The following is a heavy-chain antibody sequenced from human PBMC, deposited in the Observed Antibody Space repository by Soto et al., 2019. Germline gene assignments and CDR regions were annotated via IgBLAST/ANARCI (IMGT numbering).Heavy chain of an antibody. CDR3: ARDPLFGGGYDLRGFWDY. D-gene: IGHD5-12*01. J-gene: IGHJ4*02. V-gene: IGHV1-46*03. CDR1: GYTFTSYY. CDR2: INPSGGST. Sequence: QVQLVQSGAEVKKPGASVKVSCKASGYTFTSYYMHWVRQAPGQGLEWMGIINPSGGSTSYAQKFQGRVTMTRDTSTSTVYMELSSLRSEDTAVYYCARDPLFGGGYDLRGFWDYWGQGTLVTVSS.